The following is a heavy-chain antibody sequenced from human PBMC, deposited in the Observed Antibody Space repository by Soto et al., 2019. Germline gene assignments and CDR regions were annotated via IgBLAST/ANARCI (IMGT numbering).Heavy chain of an antibody. D-gene: IGHD3-16*01. CDR1: GFTFSSYS. J-gene: IGHJ6*03. V-gene: IGHV3-48*01. CDR3: ARLLGGHYYYYMDV. Sequence: SCAASGFTFSSYSMNWVRQAPGKGLEWVSYISSSSSTIYYADSVKGRFTISRDNAKNSLYLQMNSLRAEDTAVYYCARLLGGHYYYYMDVWGKGTTVTVSS. CDR2: ISSSSSTI.